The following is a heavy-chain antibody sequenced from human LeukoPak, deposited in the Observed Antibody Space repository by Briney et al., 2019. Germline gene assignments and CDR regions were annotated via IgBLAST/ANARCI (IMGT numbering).Heavy chain of an antibody. D-gene: IGHD1-1*01. J-gene: IGHJ6*03. CDR1: GGTFSSYA. CDR2: IIPIFGTA. CDR3: ARVRLRGDSTNYMDV. Sequence: GSSVKVSCKASGGTFSSYAISWVRQAPGQGLEWMGGIIPIFGTANYAQKFQGRVTITTDESTSTAYMERSSLRAEDTAVYYCARVRLRGDSTNYMDVWGKGTTVTVSS. V-gene: IGHV1-69*05.